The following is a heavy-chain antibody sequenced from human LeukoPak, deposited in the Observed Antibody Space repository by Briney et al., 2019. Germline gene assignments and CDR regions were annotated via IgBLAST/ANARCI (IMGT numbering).Heavy chain of an antibody. CDR1: GYTFTSYG. J-gene: IGHJ4*02. CDR2: ISAYNGNT. D-gene: IGHD5-18*01. Sequence: ASVKVSCKASGYTFTSYGISWVRQAPGQGLEWMGWISAYNGNTNYAQKLQGRVTMPPDTSTSTAYMKLRSLRSDDTAVYYCARDESDVDTAETGIDYWGQGTLVTVSS. V-gene: IGHV1-18*04. CDR3: ARDESDVDTAETGIDY.